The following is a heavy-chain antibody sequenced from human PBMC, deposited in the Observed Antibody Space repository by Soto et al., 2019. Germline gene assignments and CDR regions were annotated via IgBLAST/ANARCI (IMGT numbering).Heavy chain of an antibody. CDR3: ARGRTYYYDSSGYYYPQALDY. D-gene: IGHD3-22*01. J-gene: IGHJ4*02. CDR1: GFTFSSYW. Sequence: GGSLRLSCAASGFTFSSYWMSWVRQAPGKGLEWVANIKQDGSEEYYVDSVKGRFTISRDNAKNSLYLQMNSLRAEDTAVYYCARGRTYYYDSSGYYYPQALDYWGQGTLVTVSS. V-gene: IGHV3-7*01. CDR2: IKQDGSEE.